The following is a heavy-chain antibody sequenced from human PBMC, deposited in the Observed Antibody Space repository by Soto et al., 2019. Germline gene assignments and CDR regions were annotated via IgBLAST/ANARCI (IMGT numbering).Heavy chain of an antibody. CDR2: IKSKTDGGTT. D-gene: IGHD1-1*01. V-gene: IGHV3-15*01. CDR1: GFTFSNAW. CDR3: TTDPGTPRPADYYYYGMDV. J-gene: IGHJ6*02. Sequence: PGGSLRLSCAASGFTFSNAWMSWVRPAPGKGLEWVGRIKSKTDGGTTDYAAPVKGRFTISRDDSKNTLYLQMNSLKTEDTAVYYCTTDPGTPRPADYYYYGMDVWGQGTTVTVSS.